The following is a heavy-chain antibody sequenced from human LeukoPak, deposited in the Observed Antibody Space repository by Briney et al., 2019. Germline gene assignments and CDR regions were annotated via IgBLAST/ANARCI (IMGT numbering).Heavy chain of an antibody. D-gene: IGHD2-2*01. CDR3: ARRMPGDAFDV. CDR1: GFTFYDYG. V-gene: IGHV3-20*04. J-gene: IGHJ3*01. Sequence: GGSLRLSCAVSGFTFYDYGMNCVRHPPGKGLEWVCNINWNVGSTSYADSLKGRLTISRDNAKSSLYLQMNSLRAEDTAMYFCARRMPGDAFDVWGQGTMVTVSS. CDR2: INWNVGST.